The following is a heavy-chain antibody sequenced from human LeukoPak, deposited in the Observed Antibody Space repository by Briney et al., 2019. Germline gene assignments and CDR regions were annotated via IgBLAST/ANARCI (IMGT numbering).Heavy chain of an antibody. Sequence: QPGGSLRLSCAASGFTFSSYAMSWVREAPGKVLEWVSAISGSGGSTYYADSVKGRFTISRDNSKHTLYLQMNSLRAEDTAVYYCAKGYSGFAYFDYWGQGTLVTVSS. D-gene: IGHD5-12*01. CDR2: ISGSGGST. V-gene: IGHV3-23*01. CDR1: GFTFSSYA. CDR3: AKGYSGFAYFDY. J-gene: IGHJ4*02.